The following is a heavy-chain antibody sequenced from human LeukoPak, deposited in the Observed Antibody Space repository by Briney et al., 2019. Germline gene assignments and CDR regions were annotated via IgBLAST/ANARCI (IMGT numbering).Heavy chain of an antibody. Sequence: PSETLSLTCAVYGGSFSGYYWSWIRQPPGKGLEWIGEINHSGSTNYNPSLKSRVTISVDTSKNQFSLKLSSVTAADTAVYYCACYKIVERNFDFWGQGMLVTVSS. CDR3: ACYKIVERNFDF. J-gene: IGHJ4*02. CDR1: GGSFSGYY. D-gene: IGHD5-24*01. CDR2: INHSGST. V-gene: IGHV4-34*01.